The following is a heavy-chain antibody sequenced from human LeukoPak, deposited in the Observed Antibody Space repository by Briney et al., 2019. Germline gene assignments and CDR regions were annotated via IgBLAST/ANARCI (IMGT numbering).Heavy chain of an antibody. CDR2: ISSSSSYI. Sequence: AGGSLRLSCAASGFTFSSYSMNWVRQAPGKGLEWVSSISSSSSYIYYADSVKGRFTISRDNAKNSLYLQMNSLRAEDTAVYYCARDRGGRGPGDAFDIWGQGTMVTVSS. D-gene: IGHD3-10*01. CDR1: GFTFSSYS. J-gene: IGHJ3*02. V-gene: IGHV3-21*01. CDR3: ARDRGGRGPGDAFDI.